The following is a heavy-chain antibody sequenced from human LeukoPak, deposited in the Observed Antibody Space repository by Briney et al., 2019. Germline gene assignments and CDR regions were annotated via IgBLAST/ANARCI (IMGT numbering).Heavy chain of an antibody. Sequence: GRSLRLSCAASGFTFDDYAMHWVRQAPGKGLEWVSGISWNSGSIGYADSVKGRFTISRDNAKNSLYLQKNSLRAEDTALYYCAKDRTLLWFGELAFDPWGQGTLVTVSS. J-gene: IGHJ5*02. CDR3: AKDRTLLWFGELAFDP. V-gene: IGHV3-9*01. D-gene: IGHD3-10*01. CDR2: ISWNSGSI. CDR1: GFTFDDYA.